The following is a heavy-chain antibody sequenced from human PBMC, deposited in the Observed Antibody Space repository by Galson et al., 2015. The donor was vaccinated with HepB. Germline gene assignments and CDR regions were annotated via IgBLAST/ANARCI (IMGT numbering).Heavy chain of an antibody. D-gene: IGHD2-15*01. Sequence: SLRLSCAASGFTFSSYAMSWVRQAPGKGLEWVSAISGSGGSTYYADSVKGRFTISRDNSKNTLYLQMNSLRAEDTAVYYCAKGGYCSGGSCYDYTPTGGPFDYWGQGTLVTVSS. J-gene: IGHJ4*02. CDR1: GFTFSSYA. CDR2: ISGSGGST. V-gene: IGHV3-23*01. CDR3: AKGGYCSGGSCYDYTPTGGPFDY.